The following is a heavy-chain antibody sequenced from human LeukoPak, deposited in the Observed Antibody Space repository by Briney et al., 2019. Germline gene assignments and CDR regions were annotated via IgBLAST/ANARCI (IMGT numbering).Heavy chain of an antibody. D-gene: IGHD5-18*01. CDR2: ISSSSSYI. J-gene: IGHJ4*02. CDR1: GFTFSSYS. V-gene: IGHV3-21*01. Sequence: GGSLRLSCAASGFTFSSYSMNWVRQAPGKGLEWVSSISSSSSYIYYADSVKGRFTISRDNAKNSLYLQMHSPRAEDTTVYYCARGENNYGYYYFDYWGQGTLVTVSS. CDR3: ARGENNYGYYYFDY.